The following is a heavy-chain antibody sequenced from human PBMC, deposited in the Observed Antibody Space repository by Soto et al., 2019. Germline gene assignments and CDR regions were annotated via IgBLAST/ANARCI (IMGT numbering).Heavy chain of an antibody. CDR2: ISSTSTNI. D-gene: IGHD2-2*01. CDR3: ARGIISSSLVTFDV. Sequence: EVQLVESGGGLVKPGGSLRLSCAASGFTFSSYIMHWVRQAPGKGLEWISTISSTSTNIYYADSVKGRFTISRDNPKNSLFLQMNSLRAEDMAVYYCARGIISSSLVTFDVWGQGTVVTV. V-gene: IGHV3-21*01. CDR1: GFTFSSYI. J-gene: IGHJ3*01.